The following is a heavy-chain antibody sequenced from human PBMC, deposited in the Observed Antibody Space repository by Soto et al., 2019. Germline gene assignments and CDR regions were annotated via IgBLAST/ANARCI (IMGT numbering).Heavy chain of an antibody. CDR3: ARLTGISDYYYYYYMDV. J-gene: IGHJ6*03. CDR1: GDSVSSNSAA. Sequence: KQSQTLSLTCAISGDSVSSNSAAWNWIRQSPSRGLEWLGRTYYRSKWYNDYAVSVKSRITINPDTSKNQFSLQLNSVTPEDTAVYYCARLTGISDYYYYYYMDVWGKGTTVTVSS. V-gene: IGHV6-1*01. D-gene: IGHD7-27*01. CDR2: TYYRSKWYN.